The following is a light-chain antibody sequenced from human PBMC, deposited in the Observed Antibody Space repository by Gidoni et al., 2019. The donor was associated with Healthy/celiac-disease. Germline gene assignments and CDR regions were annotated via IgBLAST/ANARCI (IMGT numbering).Light chain of an antibody. Sequence: LQMTPSPSSLSASVGDRVTITCRASQSISSYLNWYQQKPGKAPKLLIYAASSLQSGVPSRFSGSGSGTDFTLTISSLQPEDFATYYCQQSYSTLFTFGPXTKVDIK. CDR2: AAS. CDR3: QQSYSTLFT. V-gene: IGKV1-39*01. J-gene: IGKJ3*01. CDR1: QSISSY.